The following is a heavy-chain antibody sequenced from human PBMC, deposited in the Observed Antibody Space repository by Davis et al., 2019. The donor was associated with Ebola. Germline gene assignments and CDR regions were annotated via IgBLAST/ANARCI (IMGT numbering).Heavy chain of an antibody. CDR2: FYPGDSDT. CDR1: GYSFTSYW. V-gene: IGHV5-51*01. Sequence: GESLKISCKGSGYSFTSYWIGWVRQMPGKGLEWMGIFYPGDSDTRYSPSFQGQVTISADKSISTAYLQWSSLKASDTAMYYCARTAFWSGYPYYFDYWGQGTLVTVSS. J-gene: IGHJ4*02. D-gene: IGHD3-3*01. CDR3: ARTAFWSGYPYYFDY.